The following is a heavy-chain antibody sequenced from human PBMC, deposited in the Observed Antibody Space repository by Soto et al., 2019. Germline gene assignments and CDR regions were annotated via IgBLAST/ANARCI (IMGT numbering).Heavy chain of an antibody. CDR2: ISGSGGST. V-gene: IGHV3-23*01. CDR3: ARSGYYYPLDFDH. J-gene: IGHJ4*02. CDR1: GFTFSSSA. Sequence: GGSLRLSCAASGFTFSSSAMSWVRQAPGKGLEWVSAISGSGGSTYYADTVKGRFTVSRDNSKNTLYLQMNSLRAEDTAVYYCARSGYYYPLDFDHWGQGNLVTVSS. D-gene: IGHD3-22*01.